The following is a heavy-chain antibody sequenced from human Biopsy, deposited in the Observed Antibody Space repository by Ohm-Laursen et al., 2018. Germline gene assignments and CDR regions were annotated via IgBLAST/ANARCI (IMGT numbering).Heavy chain of an antibody. CDR2: INGSGGST. CDR3: ARDLYDFCGGCPFDP. V-gene: IGHV3-23*01. CDR1: GFTFSSHA. D-gene: IGHD3-3*01. J-gene: IGHJ5*02. Sequence: SLRLSCSAFGFTFSSHAMSWVRQAPGKGLECVSLINGSGGSTYYADPVKGRFTISRDNSKNTLYLQMNSLRAEDTAMYYCARDLYDFCGGCPFDPWGQGTPVTVSP.